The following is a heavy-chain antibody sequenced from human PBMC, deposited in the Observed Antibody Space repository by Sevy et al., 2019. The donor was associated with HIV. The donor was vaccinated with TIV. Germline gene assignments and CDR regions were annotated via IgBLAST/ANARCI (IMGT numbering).Heavy chain of an antibody. CDR3: ATGYYDSSGYYQDAFDI. Sequence: ASVKVSCKVSGYTLTELSMHWVRQAPGKGLEWMGGFDPEDGETIYAQKFQGRVTMTKDTSTDTAYMELSSLRSEDTAVYYCATGYYDSSGYYQDAFDIWGQGTMVTVSS. D-gene: IGHD3-22*01. CDR2: FDPEDGET. J-gene: IGHJ3*02. CDR1: GYTLTELS. V-gene: IGHV1-24*01.